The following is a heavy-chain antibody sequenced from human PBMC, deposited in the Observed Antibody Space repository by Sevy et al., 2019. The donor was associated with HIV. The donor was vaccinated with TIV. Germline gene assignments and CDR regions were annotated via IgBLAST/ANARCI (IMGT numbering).Heavy chain of an antibody. CDR2: INGDGTNT. J-gene: IGHJ4*02. CDR3: ARVAAGMGKQIDY. V-gene: IGHV3-74*01. CDR1: GFTFSSYW. D-gene: IGHD6-19*01. Sequence: GGALRLSGAASGFTFSSYWMHGVRQAPGKVLVWVSRINGDGTNTNYADSVKGRLTISRDNAKNTLYLQMNSLRAEDTAVYYCARVAAGMGKQIDYWGQGTLVTVSS.